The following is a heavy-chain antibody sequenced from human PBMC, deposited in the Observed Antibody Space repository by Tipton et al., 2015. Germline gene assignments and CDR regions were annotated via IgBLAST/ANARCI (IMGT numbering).Heavy chain of an antibody. CDR3: AKDTSDMDTTMYEAFGFFDY. Sequence: SLRLSCAASGFTFSNYAMNWARQAPGKGLEWVSHISPNGTNTYYGDSVKGRVTISRDNSKNTLYLQMNSLRAEDTAVYYCAKDTSDMDTTMYEAFGFFDYWGQGILVTVSS. CDR2: ISPNGTNT. D-gene: IGHD5-18*01. V-gene: IGHV3-23*01. CDR1: GFTFSNYA. J-gene: IGHJ4*02.